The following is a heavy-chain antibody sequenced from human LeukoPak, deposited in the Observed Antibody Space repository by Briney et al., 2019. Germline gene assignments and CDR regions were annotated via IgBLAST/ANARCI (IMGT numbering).Heavy chain of an antibody. Sequence: SETLSLTCTVSGYSISSGYYWGWIRQPPGKGLEWIGSIYHSGSTYYNPPLKSRVTISVDTSKNQFSLKLSSVTAADTAVYYCARESVVVVAAIDYWGQGTLVTVSS. J-gene: IGHJ4*02. CDR2: IYHSGST. V-gene: IGHV4-38-2*02. CDR3: ARESVVVVAAIDY. CDR1: GYSISSGYY. D-gene: IGHD2-15*01.